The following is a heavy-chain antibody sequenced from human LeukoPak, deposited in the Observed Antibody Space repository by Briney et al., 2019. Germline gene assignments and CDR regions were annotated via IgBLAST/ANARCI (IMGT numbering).Heavy chain of an antibody. V-gene: IGHV4-39*01. Sequence: SETLSLTCTVSGGSISSSSYYWAWIRQPPGKGLEWIGSVHYGGSTYYNPSLKSRVTISVDTSKNQFSLKLSSVTAADTAVYYCARQSYSSSWDFDYWGQGTLVTVSS. CDR1: GGSISSSSYY. CDR2: VHYGGST. CDR3: ARQSYSSSWDFDY. J-gene: IGHJ4*02. D-gene: IGHD6-13*01.